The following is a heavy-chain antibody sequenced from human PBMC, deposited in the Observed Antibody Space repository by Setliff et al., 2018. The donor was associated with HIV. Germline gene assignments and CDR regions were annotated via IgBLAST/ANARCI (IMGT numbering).Heavy chain of an antibody. CDR2: VDPEDGET. V-gene: IGHV1-69-2*01. J-gene: IGHJ4*02. CDR1: GYFFSEFY. D-gene: IGHD2-2*01. Sequence: ASVKVSCKTSGYFFSEFYIHWVQQAPGKGLEWVGRVDPEDGETIYAEKFQGRVTITTDTSTDTAYMEMSSLRSEDTAVYYCATGAAKYQLRSDYWGQGTLVTVSS. CDR3: ATGAAKYQLRSDY.